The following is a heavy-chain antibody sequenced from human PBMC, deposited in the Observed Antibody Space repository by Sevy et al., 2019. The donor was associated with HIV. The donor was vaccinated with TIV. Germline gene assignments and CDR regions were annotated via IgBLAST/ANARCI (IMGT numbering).Heavy chain of an antibody. V-gene: IGHV3-11*01. Sequence: GGSLRLSCAASGFTVSEYYMSWIRQAPGKGLEWVSYISSSGSTIYYADSVKGRFTISRDNAKNSLYLQMNSLRAEDTAVYYCARELVGGSGSGIDVWGQGTTVTVSS. D-gene: IGHD3-10*01. J-gene: IGHJ6*02. CDR1: GFTVSEYY. CDR3: ARELVGGSGSGIDV. CDR2: ISSSGSTI.